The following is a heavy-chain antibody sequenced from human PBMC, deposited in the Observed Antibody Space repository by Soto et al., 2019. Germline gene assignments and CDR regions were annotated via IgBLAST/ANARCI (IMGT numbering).Heavy chain of an antibody. D-gene: IGHD6-19*01. V-gene: IGHV3-30*18. CDR2: ISYDGSNK. Sequence: PVGSLRLSCAASGFTFSSYGMHWVRQAPGKGLEWEAVISYDGSNKYYADSVKGRFTISRDNSKNTLYLQKNSLRAEDTAVYYCAKDRSGWSSYYFDYWGQGTLVTVSS. J-gene: IGHJ4*02. CDR3: AKDRSGWSSYYFDY. CDR1: GFTFSSYG.